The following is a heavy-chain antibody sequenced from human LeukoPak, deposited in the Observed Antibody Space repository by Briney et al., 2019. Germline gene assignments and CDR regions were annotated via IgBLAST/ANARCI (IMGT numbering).Heavy chain of an antibody. CDR1: GGSFSGYY. D-gene: IGHD6-19*01. Sequence: SETLSLTCAVYGGSFSGYYWSCIRQHPGKGQEWIGEINHSGSTNYNPSLKSRVTISVDTSKSQFSLRLSSVTAADTAVYYCARETEKQWQYWGQGTTVSVSS. J-gene: IGHJ3*01. CDR2: INHSGST. CDR3: ARETEKQWQY. V-gene: IGHV4-34*01.